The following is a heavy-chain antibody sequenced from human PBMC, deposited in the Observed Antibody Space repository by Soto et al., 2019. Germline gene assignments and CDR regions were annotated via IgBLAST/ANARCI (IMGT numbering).Heavy chain of an antibody. CDR2: INPSGGST. CDR1: VYTFTSYY. J-gene: IGHJ2*01. V-gene: IGHV1-46*01. CDR3: ARGGSGYDWYFDL. Sequence: XSVKVSFKASVYTFTSYYMHWVRQAPGQGLEWMGIINPSGGSTSYAQKFQGRVTMTRDTSTSTVYMELSSLRSEDTAVYYCARGGSGYDWYFDLWGRGTLVTVSS. D-gene: IGHD5-12*01.